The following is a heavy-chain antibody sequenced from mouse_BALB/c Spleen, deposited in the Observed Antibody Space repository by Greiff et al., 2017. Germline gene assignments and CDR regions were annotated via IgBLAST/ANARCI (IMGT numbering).Heavy chain of an antibody. Sequence: EVKVVESGGGLVQPGGSLKLSCAASGFTFSSYTMSWVRQTPEKRLEWVAYISNGGGSTYYPDTVKGRFTISRDNAKNTLYLQMSSLKSEDTAMYYCARHEGLRRTYAMDYWGQGTSVTVSS. D-gene: IGHD2-4*01. CDR3: ARHEGLRRTYAMDY. CDR1: GFTFSSYT. J-gene: IGHJ4*01. CDR2: ISNGGGST. V-gene: IGHV5-12-2*01.